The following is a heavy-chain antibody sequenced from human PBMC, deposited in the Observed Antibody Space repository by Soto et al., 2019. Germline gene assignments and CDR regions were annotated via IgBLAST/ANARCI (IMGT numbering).Heavy chain of an antibody. CDR1: GFTSAYHA. J-gene: IGHJ4*02. Sequence: PGGSLRLSCAASGFTSAYHAMHWVRQAPGKGLEWVAVITYDGSFQYYADSVKGRFTISRDNSKNTLSLHLNTLKPEDTAVYHCAKDRVGGTFYTPLAFWGQGTLVTVSS. CDR2: ITYDGSFQ. D-gene: IGHD1-7*01. V-gene: IGHV3-30*18. CDR3: AKDRVGGTFYTPLAF.